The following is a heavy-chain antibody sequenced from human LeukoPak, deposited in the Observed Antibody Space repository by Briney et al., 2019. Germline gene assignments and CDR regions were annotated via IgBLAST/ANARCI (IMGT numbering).Heavy chain of an antibody. Sequence: SETLSLTCTVSGGSISSYYWSWIRQPAGKGLEWIGRIYASGSTYYNPSLKSLVTMSVDTSKNQFSLRLTTVPAADTAVYYCARDSNLEYSSSRGLGRWGQGTLVTVSS. J-gene: IGHJ4*02. CDR2: IYASGST. D-gene: IGHD6-6*01. CDR1: GGSISSYY. V-gene: IGHV4-4*07. CDR3: ARDSNLEYSSSRGLGR.